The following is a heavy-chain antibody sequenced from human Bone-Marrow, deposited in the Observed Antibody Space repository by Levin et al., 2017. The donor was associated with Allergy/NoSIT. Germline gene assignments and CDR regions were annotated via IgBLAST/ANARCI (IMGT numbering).Heavy chain of an antibody. J-gene: IGHJ5*02. CDR2: ISGDASRT. V-gene: IGHV3-74*01. D-gene: IGHD5-12*01. Sequence: PGGSLRLSCTASGFTFSGYWMHWVRQAPGKGLVWVSRISGDASRTNYADSVEGRFTVSRDNAKNTLYLQMNSLRVEDTALYYCARDPRNKGYDPWGQGTLVTVSS. CDR3: ARDPRNKGYDP. CDR1: GFTFSGYW.